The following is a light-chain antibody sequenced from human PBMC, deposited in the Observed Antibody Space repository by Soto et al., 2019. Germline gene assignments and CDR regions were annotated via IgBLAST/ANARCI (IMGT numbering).Light chain of an antibody. CDR1: SSNIGAGYD. Sequence: QSVLTQSPSVSGAPGQRVTISCTGSSSNIGAGYDVHWYQQLPGTAPKLLIYGNSNRPSGVPDRFSGSKSGTSASLAIIGLQAEDEADYYCQSYDSSLSGVVFGGGTKLTVL. CDR3: QSYDSSLSGVV. V-gene: IGLV1-40*01. CDR2: GNS. J-gene: IGLJ2*01.